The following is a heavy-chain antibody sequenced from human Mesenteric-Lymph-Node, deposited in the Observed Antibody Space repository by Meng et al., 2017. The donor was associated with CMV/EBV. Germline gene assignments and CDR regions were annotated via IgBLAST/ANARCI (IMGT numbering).Heavy chain of an antibody. CDR2: IYYSGGTY. D-gene: IGHD5-18*01. CDR1: GGSISSRSYY. J-gene: IGHJ4*02. Sequence: QLQLQESDPALVQPSETLSLTCTVSGGSISSRSYYWGWSRQPPGKGLEWIGYIYYSGGTYYYNPTLKTRVTISVDTSKNQFSLKLSSMTAADTAVYYCARHSALLVTNFDYWGQGTLVTVSS. V-gene: IGHV4-39*01. CDR3: ARHSALLVTNFDY.